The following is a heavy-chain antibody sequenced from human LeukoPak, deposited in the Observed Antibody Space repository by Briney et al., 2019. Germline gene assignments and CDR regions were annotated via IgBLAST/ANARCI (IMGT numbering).Heavy chain of an antibody. CDR1: GFTFSSYA. Sequence: PGASLRLSCAASGFTFSSYAMSWVRQAPGKGLEWVSAISGSGGSTYYADSVKGRFTISRDNSKNTLYLQMNSLRAEDTAVYYCGKEGVVPAAISDYYYYYGMDVWGQGTTVTVSS. J-gene: IGHJ6*02. D-gene: IGHD2-2*02. V-gene: IGHV3-23*01. CDR2: ISGSGGST. CDR3: GKEGVVPAAISDYYYYYGMDV.